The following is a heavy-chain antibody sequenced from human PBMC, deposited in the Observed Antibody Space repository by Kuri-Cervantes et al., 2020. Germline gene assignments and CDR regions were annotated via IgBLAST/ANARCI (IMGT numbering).Heavy chain of an antibody. V-gene: IGHV3-33*01. CDR3: ARDQVPYSGYDSPFDY. CDR2: VWYDGSNK. D-gene: IGHD5-12*01. J-gene: IGHJ4*02. Sequence: GESLKISCVASGLTFSSHGMHWVRQAPGKGLEWVAVVWYDGSNKYYADSVKGRFTISRDNSKNTLYLQMNSLRAEDTAVYYCARDQVPYSGYDSPFDYWGQGTLVTVSS. CDR1: GLTFSSHG.